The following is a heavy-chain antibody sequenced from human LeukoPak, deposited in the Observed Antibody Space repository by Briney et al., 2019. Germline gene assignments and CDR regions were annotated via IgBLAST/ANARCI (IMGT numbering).Heavy chain of an antibody. CDR2: IKSKTDGGTT. Sequence: GGSLRLSCAASGFTFINAWMSWVRQAPGKGLEWVGRIKSKTDGGTTDYAAPVKGRFTISRDDSKNTLYLQMNSLKTEDTAVYYCTTGVRYDILTGYYADRGGWFDPWGQGTLVTVSS. CDR1: GFTFINAW. J-gene: IGHJ5*02. V-gene: IGHV3-15*01. D-gene: IGHD3-9*01. CDR3: TTGVRYDILTGYYADRGGWFDP.